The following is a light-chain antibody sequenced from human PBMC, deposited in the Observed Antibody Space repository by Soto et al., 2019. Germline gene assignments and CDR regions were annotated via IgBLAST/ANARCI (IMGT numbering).Light chain of an antibody. J-gene: IGKJ4*01. Sequence: DIQMTQSPSTLPASVGDRVTITCRASQTISSWLAWYQQKPGKAPKLLIYKASTLKSGVPSRFSGSGSGTEFTLTISSLQPDDFATYYCQQYNSYSPTFGGGTKVDIK. V-gene: IGKV1-5*03. CDR3: QQYNSYSPT. CDR2: KAS. CDR1: QTISSW.